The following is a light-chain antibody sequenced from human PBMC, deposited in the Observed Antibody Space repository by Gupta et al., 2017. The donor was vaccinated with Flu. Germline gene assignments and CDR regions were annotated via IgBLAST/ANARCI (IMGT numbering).Light chain of an antibody. V-gene: IGKV1-5*03. J-gene: IGKJ1*01. CDR1: QHLNNW. Sequence: DIQLTHSPSTLSASVRDTVTIACRASQHLNNWLAWYQQKPGKARKLLIYKLSGVESGVPSRFSGSGYGTEYTLTVIGLQPDDFATCYCQQENTTWWTFGQGTRVEMK. CDR2: KLS. CDR3: QQENTTWWT.